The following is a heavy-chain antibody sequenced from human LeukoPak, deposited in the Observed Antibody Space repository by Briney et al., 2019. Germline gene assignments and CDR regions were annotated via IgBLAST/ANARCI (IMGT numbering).Heavy chain of an antibody. D-gene: IGHD6-19*01. CDR3: ARDQNLYSSGWYQLYSDY. J-gene: IGHJ4*02. V-gene: IGHV3-33*01. Sequence: GGSLRLSCAASGFSFSSYGMHWVRQAPGKGLEWVATVWYDGGNKNYADSVKGRFTISRDNSKNTLYLQMNSLRDEDTAVYYCARDQNLYSSGWYQLYSDYWGQGTLVTVSS. CDR2: VWYDGGNK. CDR1: GFSFSSYG.